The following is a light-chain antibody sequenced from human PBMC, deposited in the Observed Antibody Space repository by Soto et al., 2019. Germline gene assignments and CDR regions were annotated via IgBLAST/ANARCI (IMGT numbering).Light chain of an antibody. CDR1: QSISSY. J-gene: IGKJ2*01. CDR3: QQSLSLPYT. CDR2: SSS. Sequence: DIQMTQSPSSLSASIGDRVTITWRASQSISSYLNWYRQTPGKAPKLLISSSSSMRSGVPSRISGSGAGTDFTLTINSLQPEDFATYYCQQSLSLPYTFGQGTKVDI. V-gene: IGKV1-39*01.